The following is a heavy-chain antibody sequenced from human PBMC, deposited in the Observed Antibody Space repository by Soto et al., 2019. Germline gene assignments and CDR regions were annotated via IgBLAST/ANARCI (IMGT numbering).Heavy chain of an antibody. CDR2: IYSGGST. CDR1: GFTVSSNY. V-gene: IGHV3-53*05. J-gene: IGHJ4*02. Sequence: GGSLRLSCAASGFTVSSNYMSWVRQAPGKGLEWVSVIYSGGSTYYADSVKGRFTISRDNSKNTLYLQMNSLRAEDTAVYYCAKGGSVQLDLLGYWGQGTLVTVSS. D-gene: IGHD6-6*01. CDR3: AKGGSVQLDLLGY.